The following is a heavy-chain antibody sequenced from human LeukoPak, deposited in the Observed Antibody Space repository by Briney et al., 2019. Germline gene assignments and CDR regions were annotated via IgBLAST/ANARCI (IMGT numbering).Heavy chain of an antibody. V-gene: IGHV3-9*01. J-gene: IGHJ4*02. CDR2: ISWNSGSI. CDR1: GFTFDDCA. CDR3: AKDKTSLRYFDWRYFDY. D-gene: IGHD3-9*01. Sequence: GGSLRLSCAASGFTFDDCAMHWVRQAPGKGLEWVSGISWNSGSIGYADSVKGRFTISRDNAKNSLYLQMNSLRAEDTALYYCAKDKTSLRYFDWRYFDYWGQGTLVTVSS.